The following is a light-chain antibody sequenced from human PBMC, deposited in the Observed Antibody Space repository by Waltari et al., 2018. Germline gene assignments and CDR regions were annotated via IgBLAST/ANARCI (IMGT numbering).Light chain of an antibody. CDR1: QSVLYSSNRQNY. CDR2: WAS. V-gene: IGKV4-1*01. J-gene: IGKJ1*01. CDR3: QQYYDIPWT. Sequence: DIVMTQSPDSLAVSLGERFTINCKSSQSVLYSSNRQNYLAWYQQKPGQPPKLLIYWASARESGVPDRFSGSESGTDFTLTISSLQAEDVAVYYCQQYYDIPWTFGQGTKVEIK.